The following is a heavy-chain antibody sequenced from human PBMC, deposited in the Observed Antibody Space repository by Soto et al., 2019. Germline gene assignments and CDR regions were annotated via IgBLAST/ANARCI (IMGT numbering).Heavy chain of an antibody. D-gene: IGHD3-16*01. Sequence: PSCSPALASTVCGGTIWSAGYAGCWIRQSPEKGLEWSGCIYPTGTTYYHPSLKSRVTISVDTSRNQFSLNLTSVTAADTAVYYCARAPPGSCPRLVLWGQGTTVTVSS. V-gene: IGHV4-30-2*06. CDR3: ARAPPGSCPRLVL. J-gene: IGHJ6*02. CDR2: IYPTGTT. CDR1: GGTIWSAGYA.